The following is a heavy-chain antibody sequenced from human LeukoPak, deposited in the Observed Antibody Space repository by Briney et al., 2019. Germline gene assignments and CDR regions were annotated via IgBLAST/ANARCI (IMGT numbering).Heavy chain of an antibody. CDR2: INPKSGGT. J-gene: IGHJ4*02. V-gene: IGHV1-2*02. CDR3: ARDPYYYDYSHFDY. CDR1: GYTFTDYY. Sequence: ASVKVSCKASGYTFTDYYMHWVRQAPGQGLEWMGWINPKSGGTNYAQQFESRVTLTRDTSISTSYMEVSGLRYDDTAVYYCARDPYYYDYSHFDYWGQGTLVSVST. D-gene: IGHD3-22*01.